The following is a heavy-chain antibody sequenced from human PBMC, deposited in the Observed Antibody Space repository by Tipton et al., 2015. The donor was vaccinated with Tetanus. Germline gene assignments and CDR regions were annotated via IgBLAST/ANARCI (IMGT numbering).Heavy chain of an antibody. D-gene: IGHD6-13*01. Sequence: SLRLSCAASGCTFSSYGMHWVRQAPGKGLEWVAVIWYDGSNKYYADSVKGRFTISRDNSKNTLYLQMNSLRAEDTAVYYCARAGRRFAAADYYFDYWGQGTLVTVSS. V-gene: IGHV3-33*01. J-gene: IGHJ4*02. CDR3: ARAGRRFAAADYYFDY. CDR2: IWYDGSNK. CDR1: GCTFSSYG.